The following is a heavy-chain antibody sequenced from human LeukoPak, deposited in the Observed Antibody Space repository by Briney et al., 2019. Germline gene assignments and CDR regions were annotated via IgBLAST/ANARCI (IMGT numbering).Heavy chain of an antibody. V-gene: IGHV1-69*06. CDR3: AREGYSSGWYNYFDY. D-gene: IGHD6-19*01. J-gene: IGHJ4*02. CDR2: IIPIFGTA. CDR1: GGTFSSYA. Sequence: ASVKVSCKASGGTFSSYAISWVRQAPGQGLGWMGGIIPIFGTANYAQKFQGRVTITADKSTSTAYMELSSLRSEDTAVYYCAREGYSSGWYNYFDYWGQGTLVTVSS.